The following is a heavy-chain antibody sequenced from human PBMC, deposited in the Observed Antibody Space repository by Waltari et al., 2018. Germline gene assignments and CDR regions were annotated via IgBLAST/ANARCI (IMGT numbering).Heavy chain of an antibody. CDR3: ARLDYTALRRGCDP. D-gene: IGHD4-4*01. V-gene: IGHV4-39*01. Sequence: QLHLQESGPGLVRPSETLSLTCSVSVDSIHSASDYWGWLRQPPGEGLAWIGTVHFSGTTYYNPSLRSRVTISVDTSKNQFSLELTSVTAADTAVYYCARLDYTALRRGCDPWGQGTLVTVSS. CDR1: VDSIHSASDY. J-gene: IGHJ5*02. CDR2: VHFSGTT.